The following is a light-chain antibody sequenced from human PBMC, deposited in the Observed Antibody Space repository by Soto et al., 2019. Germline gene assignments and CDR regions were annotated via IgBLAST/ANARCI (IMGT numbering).Light chain of an antibody. V-gene: IGKV3-20*01. CDR2: GAS. CDR1: QSVSSIS. J-gene: IGKJ4*01. Sequence: EIVLTQSPGTLSLSPGERATLSCRASQSVSSISLAWYQQKPGQAPRLLIFGASSRATGIPGRFSGSGSGTDFTLTITRLEPEDFAVYYCQHYGSSPRLTFGGGTKVEIK. CDR3: QHYGSSPRLT.